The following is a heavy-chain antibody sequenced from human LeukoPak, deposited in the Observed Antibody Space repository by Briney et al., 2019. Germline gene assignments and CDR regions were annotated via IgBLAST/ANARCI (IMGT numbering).Heavy chain of an antibody. D-gene: IGHD5-18*01. CDR2: INWNGGST. J-gene: IGHJ4*02. CDR3: ARDGSYGSFDY. CDR1: GFSFSDAW. Sequence: GGSLRLSCAASGFSFSDAWMTWVRQAPGKGLEWVSGINWNGGSTGYADSVKGRFTISRDNAKNSLYLQMNSLRAEDTALYHCARDGSYGSFDYWGQGTLVTVSS. V-gene: IGHV3-20*01.